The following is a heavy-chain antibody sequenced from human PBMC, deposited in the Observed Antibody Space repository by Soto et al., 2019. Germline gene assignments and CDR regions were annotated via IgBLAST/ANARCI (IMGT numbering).Heavy chain of an antibody. D-gene: IGHD5-18*01. CDR1: GFTFSSYW. J-gene: IGHJ4*02. Sequence: GGSLRLSCAASGFTFSSYWMHWVRQAPGKGLVWVSRIKTDGSSTSYADSVKGRFTISRDNAKNTLYLQMSSLRAEDTAVYYCARAAAMVSFDYWGQGTLVTVSS. V-gene: IGHV3-74*01. CDR2: IKTDGSST. CDR3: ARAAAMVSFDY.